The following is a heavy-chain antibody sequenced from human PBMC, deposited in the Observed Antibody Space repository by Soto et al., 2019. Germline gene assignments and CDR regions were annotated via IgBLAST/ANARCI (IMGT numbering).Heavy chain of an antibody. CDR1: GGSFSGYY. CDR2: IYYSGST. J-gene: IGHJ4*02. V-gene: IGHV4-31*11. Sequence: SETLSLTYAVYGGSFSGYYWSWIRQHPGKGLEWIGYIYYSGSTYYNPSLKSRVTISVDTSKNQFSLKLSSVTAADTAVYYCAGDYSGSYYSSYWGQGTLVTVSS. D-gene: IGHD1-26*01. CDR3: AGDYSGSYYSSY.